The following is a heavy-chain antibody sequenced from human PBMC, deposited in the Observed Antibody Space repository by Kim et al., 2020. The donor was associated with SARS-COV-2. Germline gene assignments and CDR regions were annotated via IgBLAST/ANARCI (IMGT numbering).Heavy chain of an antibody. J-gene: IGHJ4*02. D-gene: IGHD3-22*01. CDR3: ARDLDYYDSSGSNSYFDY. CDR2: IIPIFGTA. V-gene: IGHV1-69*13. Sequence: SVKVSCKASGGTFSSYAISWVRQAPGQGLEWMGGIIPIFGTANYAQKFQGRVTITADESTSTAYMELSSLRSEDTAVYYCARDLDYYDSSGSNSYFDYWGQGTLVTVSS. CDR1: GGTFSSYA.